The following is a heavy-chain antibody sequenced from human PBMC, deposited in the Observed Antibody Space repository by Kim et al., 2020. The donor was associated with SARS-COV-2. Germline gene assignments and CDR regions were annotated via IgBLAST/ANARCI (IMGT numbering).Heavy chain of an antibody. V-gene: IGHV3-21*01. J-gene: IGHJ6*02. D-gene: IGHD6-13*01. Sequence: GGSLRLSCVASGFTFRSYSMNWVRQAPGKGLEWVSSISSRSSYIYYADSVKGRFTISRDNAKNSLFLQMNSLRAEDTAVYHCVRVSDGIAADVWGQGTTVTVS. CDR1: GFTFRSYS. CDR2: ISSRSSYI. CDR3: VRVSDGIAADV.